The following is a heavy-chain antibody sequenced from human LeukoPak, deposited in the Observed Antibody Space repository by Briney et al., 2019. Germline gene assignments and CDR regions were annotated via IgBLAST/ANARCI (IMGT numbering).Heavy chain of an antibody. V-gene: IGHV4-34*01. J-gene: IGHJ5*02. CDR1: GGSFSGYY. CDR3: ARNRWFDP. Sequence: SETLSLTCAVYGGSFSGYYWSWIRQPPGKGLEWIGEINHSGSTNYNPSLKSRVTISVDTSKNQFSLKLSSVTAADTAVYYCARNRWFDPWGQGTLVTVSS. CDR2: INHSGST.